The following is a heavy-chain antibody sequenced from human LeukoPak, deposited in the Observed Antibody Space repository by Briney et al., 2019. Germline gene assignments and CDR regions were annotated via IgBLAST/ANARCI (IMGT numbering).Heavy chain of an antibody. J-gene: IGHJ4*02. CDR2: IYYSGST. V-gene: IGHV4-59*01. CDR1: GGSISSYY. D-gene: IGHD3-3*01. Sequence: SQTLFLTCTVSGGSISSYYWSWIPQPPGKRLELIGHIYYSGSTTYTPSLKSGHTISVDTTKNQFSLKLCSVTAADTAVYYCASRSSIWSGYQDTLYYFDSWGQGTLVSVSS. CDR3: ASRSSIWSGYQDTLYYFDS.